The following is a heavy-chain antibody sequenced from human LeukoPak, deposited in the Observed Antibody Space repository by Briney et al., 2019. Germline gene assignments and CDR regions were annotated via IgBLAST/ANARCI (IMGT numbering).Heavy chain of an antibody. J-gene: IGHJ4*02. V-gene: IGHV3-30*18. CDR3: AKDYDFWSGYFDY. D-gene: IGHD3-3*01. CDR2: ISYDGSNK. CDR1: EFTFSSYG. Sequence: AGGSLRLSCAGSEFTFSSYGMHWVRQAPGEGLEWVAVISYDGSNKYYADSVKGRFTISRDNSKNTLYLQMNSLRAEDTAVYYCAKDYDFWSGYFDYWGQGTLVTVSS.